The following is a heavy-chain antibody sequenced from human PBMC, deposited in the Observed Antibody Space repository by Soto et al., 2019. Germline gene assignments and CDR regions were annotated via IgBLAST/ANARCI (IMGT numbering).Heavy chain of an antibody. V-gene: IGHV4-59*01. D-gene: IGHD6-13*01. J-gene: IGHJ4*02. CDR2: IYYTGLS. CDR3: ARSPRSIAAGGIYY. CDR1: GGSISSYY. Sequence: LSLTCTVSGGSISSYYWSWIRQPPGKGLEWIGYIYYTGLSNSNPSLNSRVTMSVDTSKNQFSLKLSSVTAADTAVYYCARSPRSIAAGGIYYWGQGILVTVSS.